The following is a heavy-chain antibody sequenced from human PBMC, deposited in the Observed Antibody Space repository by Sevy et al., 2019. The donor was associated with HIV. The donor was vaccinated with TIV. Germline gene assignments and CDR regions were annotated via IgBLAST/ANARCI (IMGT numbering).Heavy chain of an antibody. CDR2: IIPIFGTA. J-gene: IGHJ6*02. CDR1: GGTFSSYA. D-gene: IGHD3-3*01. V-gene: IGHV1-69*13. CDR3: ARGSQYYDFWSGYSFYYYYGMDV. Sequence: ASVKVSCKASGGTFSSYAISWVRQAPGQGLEWMGGIIPIFGTANYAQTFQGRVTITADESTSTAYMELSSLRSEDTAVYYCARGSQYYDFWSGYSFYYYYGMDVWGQGTTVTVSS.